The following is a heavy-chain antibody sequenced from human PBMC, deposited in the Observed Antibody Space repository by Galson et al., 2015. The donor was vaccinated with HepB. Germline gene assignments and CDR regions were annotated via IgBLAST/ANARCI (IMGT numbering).Heavy chain of an antibody. D-gene: IGHD7-27*01. CDR1: GGSFSSYA. V-gene: IGHV1-69*04. J-gene: IGHJ4*02. Sequence: AVNVSCKASGGSFSSYAFRWVRQAPGHGLEWMGMIIPILGIATNAQKFQGRVTITADKSTRTAYMELCSLRSEDTSVYYCARERDFYLGIYYFDYWGQGTLVTVSS. CDR2: IIPILGIA. CDR3: ARERDFYLGIYYFDY.